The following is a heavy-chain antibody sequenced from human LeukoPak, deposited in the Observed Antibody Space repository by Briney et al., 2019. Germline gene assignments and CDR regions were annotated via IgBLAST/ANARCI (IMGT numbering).Heavy chain of an antibody. Sequence: PGGSLRLSCAVSGFIFDDYAMHWVRHAPGKGLEWVSGITWGRDNLAYAASVKGRFTISRDTPKNKLYLQMNSLRVADTAVYYCASWPGGWYGEDSWGQGILVTVSS. V-gene: IGHV3-9*01. D-gene: IGHD6-19*01. CDR1: GFIFDDYA. J-gene: IGHJ4*02. CDR3: ASWPGGWYGEDS. CDR2: ITWGRDNL.